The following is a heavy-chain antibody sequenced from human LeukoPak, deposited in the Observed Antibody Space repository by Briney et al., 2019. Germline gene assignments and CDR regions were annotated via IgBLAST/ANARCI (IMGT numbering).Heavy chain of an antibody. CDR2: IFHTGDV. V-gene: IGHV4-38-2*02. D-gene: IGHD4-17*01. J-gene: IGHJ5*02. CDR3: ARGSFPAYMTTVTTRAFPFDP. CDR1: GYSINSGYF. Sequence: KASETLSLTCTVSGYSINSGYFWGWVRQPPGKGPEWIGSIFHTGDVYYNPSLRSRVTISVDTSKNQFSLKLSSVTAADTAVYYCARGSFPAYMTTVTTRAFPFDPWGQGTLVTVSS.